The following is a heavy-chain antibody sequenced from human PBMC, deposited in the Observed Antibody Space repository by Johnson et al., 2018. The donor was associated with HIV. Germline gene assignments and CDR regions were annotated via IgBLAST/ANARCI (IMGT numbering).Heavy chain of an antibody. J-gene: IGHJ3*01. CDR2: ISYGGNKQ. V-gene: IGHV3-30-3*01. CDR3: ARDFGLGELSYETVDAFDF. Sequence: QVQLVESGGGVVQPGRSLRLSCAASGFTFSSYAMHWVRQPPGKGLEWVAVISYGGNKQYYVDSVEGRFTISRDNSKDTLYLQMNNLTTEDTAVYSCARDFGLGELSYETVDAFDFWGPGTMVIVSS. D-gene: IGHD3-16*02. CDR1: GFTFSSYA.